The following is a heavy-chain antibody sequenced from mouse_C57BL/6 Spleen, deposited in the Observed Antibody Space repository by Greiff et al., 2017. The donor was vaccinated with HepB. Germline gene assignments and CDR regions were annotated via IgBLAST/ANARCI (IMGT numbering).Heavy chain of an antibody. CDR3: ARRGYYGSSYEGYFDY. J-gene: IGHJ2*01. CDR1: GYAFTNYL. Sequence: QVQLKQSGAELVRPGTSVKVSCKASGYAFTNYLIEWVKQRPGQGLEWIGVINPGSGGTNYNEKFKGKATLTADKSSSTAYMQLSSLTSEDSAVYFGARRGYYGSSYEGYFDYWGQGTTLTVSS. CDR2: INPGSGGT. D-gene: IGHD1-1*01. V-gene: IGHV1-54*01.